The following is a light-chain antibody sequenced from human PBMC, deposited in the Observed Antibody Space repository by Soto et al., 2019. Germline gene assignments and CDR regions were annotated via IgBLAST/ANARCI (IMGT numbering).Light chain of an antibody. J-gene: IGKJ5*01. CDR2: DAS. V-gene: IGKV1-5*01. CDR1: QTISSW. CDR3: QQYESYLIT. Sequence: DIQMTQSPSTLSASVGDRVTITCRASQTISSWLAWYQQKPGKGPKLLIYDASSLESGVPSRFSGSGSGTEFTLTISSLQPDDFATYYCQQYESYLITFGQGTRLEIK.